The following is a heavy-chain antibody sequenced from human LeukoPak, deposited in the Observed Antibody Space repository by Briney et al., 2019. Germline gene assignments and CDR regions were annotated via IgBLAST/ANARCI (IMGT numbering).Heavy chain of an antibody. J-gene: IGHJ4*02. CDR2: IAYEGSNK. CDR1: GFTFSSYG. CDR3: AKVPYRKYCSSTSCYASYFDY. Sequence: GGSLRLSCAASGFTFSSYGMHGVRQAPGKGLEGVAVIAYEGSNKYYADSVKGRFTISRDNSKNTLYLQMNSLRAEDTAVYYCAKVPYRKYCSSTSCYASYFDYWGQGTLVTVSS. D-gene: IGHD2-2*01. V-gene: IGHV3-30*18.